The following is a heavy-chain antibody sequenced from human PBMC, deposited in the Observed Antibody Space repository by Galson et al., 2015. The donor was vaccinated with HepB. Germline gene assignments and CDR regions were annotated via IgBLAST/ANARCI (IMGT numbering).Heavy chain of an antibody. CDR2: IWYDGSEQ. Sequence: SLRLSCAASGFTFRNYGMHWVRQAPGKGLEWVGVIWYDGSEQYHTDSVKGRFTISRDNSKNTLYLQMNSLRAEDTATYYCARDRQWPKGWFDSWGQGTLVTVSS. V-gene: IGHV3-33*01. D-gene: IGHD6-19*01. CDR3: ARDRQWPKGWFDS. J-gene: IGHJ5*01. CDR1: GFTFRNYG.